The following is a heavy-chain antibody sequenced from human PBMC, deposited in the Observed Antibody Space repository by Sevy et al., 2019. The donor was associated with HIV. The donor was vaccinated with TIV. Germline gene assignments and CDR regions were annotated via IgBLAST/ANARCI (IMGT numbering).Heavy chain of an antibody. CDR2: ISGSGGST. D-gene: IGHD5-18*01. J-gene: IGHJ4*02. CDR1: EFTFSSYA. CDR3: AKHPKRYSYGPGLYYFDY. Sequence: GGSLRLSCAASEFTFSSYAMSWVRQAPGKGLEWVSAISGSGGSTYYADSVKGRFTISRDNSKNTLYLQMNSLRAEDTAVYYCAKHPKRYSYGPGLYYFDYWGQGTLVTVSS. V-gene: IGHV3-23*01.